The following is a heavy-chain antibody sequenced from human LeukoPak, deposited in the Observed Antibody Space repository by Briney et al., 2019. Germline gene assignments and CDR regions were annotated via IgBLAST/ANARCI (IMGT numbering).Heavy chain of an antibody. Sequence: PSETLSLTCTVSGGSISSSTYYWGWIRQPPGKGLEWLGSIYYSGSTYYTPSLKSRVTISVDTSKNQFSLKLSSVTAADTAVYYCARHYQAGSQALDWFDPWGQGTLVTVSS. D-gene: IGHD3-10*01. CDR3: ARHYQAGSQALDWFDP. J-gene: IGHJ5*02. CDR1: GGSISSSTYY. CDR2: IYYSGST. V-gene: IGHV4-39*01.